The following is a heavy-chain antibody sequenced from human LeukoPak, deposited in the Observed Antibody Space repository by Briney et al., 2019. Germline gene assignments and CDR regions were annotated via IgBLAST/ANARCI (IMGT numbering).Heavy chain of an antibody. CDR2: INPSGGST. V-gene: IGHV1-46*01. CDR3: ARDSRAYCGGGCYSYYYYYGMDV. CDR1: GYTFTSYY. J-gene: IGHJ6*02. D-gene: IGHD2-21*02. Sequence: ASVKVSCKASGYTFTSYYMHWVRQAPGQGLEWMGIINPSGGSTSYAQKFQGRVTMTRDTSTSTVYMELSSLRSEDTAVYYCARDSRAYCGGGCYSYYYYYGMDVWGQGTTVTVSS.